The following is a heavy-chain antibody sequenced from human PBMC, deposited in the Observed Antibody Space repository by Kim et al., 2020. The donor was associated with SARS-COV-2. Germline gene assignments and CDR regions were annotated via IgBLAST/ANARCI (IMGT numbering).Heavy chain of an antibody. D-gene: IGHD6-13*01. CDR1: GFTFSSYS. CDR2: ISSSSSYI. Sequence: GGSLRLSCAASGFTFSSYSMNWVRQAPGKGLEWVSSISSSSSYIYYADSVKGRFTISRDNAKNSLYLQMNSLRAEDTAVYYCARDFALSSRKVPPKSYYYGMDVWGQGTTVTVSS. J-gene: IGHJ6*02. CDR3: ARDFALSSRKVPPKSYYYGMDV. V-gene: IGHV3-21*01.